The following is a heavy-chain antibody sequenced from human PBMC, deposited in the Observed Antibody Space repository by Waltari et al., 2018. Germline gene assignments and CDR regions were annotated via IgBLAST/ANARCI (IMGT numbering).Heavy chain of an antibody. J-gene: IGHJ4*02. V-gene: IGHV3-48*04. D-gene: IGHD2-15*01. CDR3: ARAMVVPGGDY. CDR2: ISSSSSTI. CDR1: GFTFSSYS. Sequence: EVHLVESGGGLVQPGGSLRLSCAASGFTFSSYSMNWVRQAPGKGLEWVSYISSSSSTIYYADSVKGRFTISRDNAKNSLYLQMNSLRAEDTAVYYCARAMVVPGGDYWGQGTLVTVSS.